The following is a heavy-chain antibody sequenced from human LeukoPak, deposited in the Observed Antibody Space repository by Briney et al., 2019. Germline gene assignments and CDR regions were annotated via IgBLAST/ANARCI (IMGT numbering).Heavy chain of an antibody. CDR3: AREIGPIQLHLWGSAFDY. V-gene: IGHV1-58*02. CDR1: GFTFTSSA. Sequence: SVKVSCKASGFTFTSSAMQWVRQARGQRLEWIGWIVVGSGNTNYAQKFQGRVTMTRDTSTSTVYMELSSLRSEDTAVYYCAREIGPIQLHLWGSAFDYWGQGTLVTVSS. J-gene: IGHJ4*02. D-gene: IGHD5-24*01. CDR2: IVVGSGNT.